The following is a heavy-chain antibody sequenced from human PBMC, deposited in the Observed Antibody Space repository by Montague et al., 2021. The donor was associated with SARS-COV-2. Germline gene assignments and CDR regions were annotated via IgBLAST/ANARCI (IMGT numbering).Heavy chain of an antibody. Sequence: SETLSLTCTVSGGSISSYYWSWIRQPPGKGLKWIGYIYYSGSTNYNPSLKSRVTISVDTSKNQFSLKLSSVTAADTAVYYCARAQMNRITIFGVVAEFDPWGQGTLVTVSS. CDR2: IYYSGST. V-gene: IGHV4-59*01. J-gene: IGHJ5*02. CDR3: ARAQMNRITIFGVVAEFDP. CDR1: GGSISSYY. D-gene: IGHD3-3*01.